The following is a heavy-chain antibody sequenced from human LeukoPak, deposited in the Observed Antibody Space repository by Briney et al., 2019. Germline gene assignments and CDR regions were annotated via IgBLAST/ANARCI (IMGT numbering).Heavy chain of an antibody. V-gene: IGHV1-46*01. CDR1: GYTFTGYY. CDR3: ARDGCSSTTNCDENNWFDP. J-gene: IGHJ5*02. CDR2: INPIGGST. D-gene: IGHD2/OR15-2a*01. Sequence: ASVKVSCKASGYTFTGYYMHWVRQAPGQGLEWMGVINPIGGSTRYAQKFQGRVTMTRDMSTSTVGMELSSLRSEDTAVYYCARDGCSSTTNCDENNWFDPWGQGTLVIVSS.